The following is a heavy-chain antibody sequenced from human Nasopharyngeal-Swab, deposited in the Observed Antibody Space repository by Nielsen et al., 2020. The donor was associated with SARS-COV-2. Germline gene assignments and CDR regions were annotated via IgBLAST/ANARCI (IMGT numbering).Heavy chain of an antibody. Sequence: SATLYLTCAGSGGSFSGYYWGWIRRPPGKGLEWIGEINHSGSTNYNPSLKSRVTISLDTSKNHFSLKLRSVTAADTAVYYCARGLSGVVPAPILGLGPFYSYYYMDVWGKGTTVTVSS. CDR1: GGSFSGYY. J-gene: IGHJ6*03. D-gene: IGHD2-2*01. V-gene: IGHV4-34*01. CDR3: ARGLSGVVPAPILGLGPFYSYYYMDV. CDR2: INHSGST.